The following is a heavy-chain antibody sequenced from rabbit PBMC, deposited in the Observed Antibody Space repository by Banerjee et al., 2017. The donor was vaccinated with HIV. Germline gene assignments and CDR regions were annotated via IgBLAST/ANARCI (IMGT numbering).Heavy chain of an antibody. J-gene: IGHJ2*01. Sequence: QEQLEESGGDLVKPEGSLTLTCTASGFSFSSNYWICWVRQAPGKGLEWIACIYTGSDTTYYASWAKGRFTISKTSSTTVTLQMTSLTAADTATYFCARSVASNYWGADGFDPWGPGTLVTVS. D-gene: IGHD8-1*01. V-gene: IGHV1S45*01. CDR2: IYTGSDTT. CDR3: ARSVASNYWGADGFDP. CDR1: GFSFSSNYW.